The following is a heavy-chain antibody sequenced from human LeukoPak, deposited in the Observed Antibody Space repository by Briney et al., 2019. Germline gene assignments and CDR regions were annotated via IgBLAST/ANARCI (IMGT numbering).Heavy chain of an antibody. J-gene: IGHJ4*02. CDR2: TKNKAERYTT. D-gene: IGHD2-15*01. CDR3: SRSRGGAYSSIDY. Sequence: PGGSLRLSCAASGITSSSYLMTWVRQAPGKGLEWVARTKNKAERYTTEYAASVKGRFTISRDVSENSLSLQMHSLTTEDTALYYCSRSRGGAYSSIDYWGQGTLVTVSS. V-gene: IGHV3-72*01. CDR1: GITSSSYL.